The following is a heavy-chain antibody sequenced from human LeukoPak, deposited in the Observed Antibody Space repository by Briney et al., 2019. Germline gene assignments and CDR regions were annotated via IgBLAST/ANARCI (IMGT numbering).Heavy chain of an antibody. Sequence: SETLSLTCAVYGGSFSGYYWSWLRQPPGKGLEWVGTINHSGSTNYNPSLKSRVTISVDTSKNQFSLKLSSVTAADTAVYYCARRDYCSSTSCYESYNWFDPWGQGTLVTVSS. D-gene: IGHD2-2*01. CDR1: GGSFSGYY. CDR3: ARRDYCSSTSCYESYNWFDP. CDR2: INHSGST. J-gene: IGHJ5*02. V-gene: IGHV4-34*01.